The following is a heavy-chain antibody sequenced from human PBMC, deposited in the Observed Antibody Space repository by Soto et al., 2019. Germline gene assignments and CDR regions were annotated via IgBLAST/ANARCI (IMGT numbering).Heavy chain of an antibody. CDR1: TSTFRTYG. J-gene: IGHJ4*02. V-gene: IGHV3-30*03. D-gene: IGHD2-21*01. CDR3: AREAGCNGGDCNVYFDY. Sequence: QVQLVESGGGVVQPGRPLRLSCVASTSTFRTYGMHWVRQAPGKGLEWVAVISYDSISTGYGDSVRGRFTISRDNSKNPLYMQMNSLTTEDTAVYYCAREAGCNGGDCNVYFDYWGQGTLVTVSS. CDR2: ISYDSIST.